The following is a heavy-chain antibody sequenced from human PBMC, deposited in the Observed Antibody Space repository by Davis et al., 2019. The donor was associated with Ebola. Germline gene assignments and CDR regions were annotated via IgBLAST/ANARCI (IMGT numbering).Heavy chain of an antibody. Sequence: PGGSLRLSCVTSGFTFTSYSFNWVRQSPGRGLEWVAHINTRGDARVYADSVKGRFTISRDDATNSVYLQMDPLKHKDAAVYYCARDYLFAFDSWGQGTPVTVSS. CDR1: GFTFTSYS. J-gene: IGHJ4*02. CDR2: INTRGDAR. CDR3: ARDYLFAFDS. V-gene: IGHV3-48*02.